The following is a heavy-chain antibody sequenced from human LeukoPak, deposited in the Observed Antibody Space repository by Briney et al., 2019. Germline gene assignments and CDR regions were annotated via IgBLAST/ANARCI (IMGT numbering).Heavy chain of an antibody. D-gene: IGHD5-24*01. CDR1: GGSISSSSYN. CDR3: YQRWRQTNWFDP. CDR2: IYYSGST. Sequence: SETLSLTCTVSGGSISSSSYNCGWIRQPPGKGLEWIGCIYYSGSTYYSPSLKSRVTISVDTSKNQFSLKLSSVTAADTAVYYVYQRWRQTNWFDPWGQGTLVTVSS. V-gene: IGHV4-39*01. J-gene: IGHJ5*02.